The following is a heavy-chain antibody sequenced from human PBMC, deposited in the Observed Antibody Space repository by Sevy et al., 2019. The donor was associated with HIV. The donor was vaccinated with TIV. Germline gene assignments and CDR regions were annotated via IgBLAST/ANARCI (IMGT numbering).Heavy chain of an antibody. CDR2: IKSKTDGGTT. J-gene: IGHJ4*02. D-gene: IGHD3-3*01. V-gene: IGHV3-15*01. Sequence: GGSLRLSCAASGFTFSNAWMSWVRQAPGKGLEWVGRIKSKTDGGTTDYAAPVKGRFTISRDDSKNTLYLQMNSLKTGDTAVYYCTTDLPYYDFWSGYYHFDYWGQGTLVTVSS. CDR1: GFTFSNAW. CDR3: TTDLPYYDFWSGYYHFDY.